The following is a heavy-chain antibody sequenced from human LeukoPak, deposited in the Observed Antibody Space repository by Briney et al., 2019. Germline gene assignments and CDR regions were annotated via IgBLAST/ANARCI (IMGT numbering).Heavy chain of an antibody. CDR1: GYTFTSYY. J-gene: IGHJ6*02. V-gene: IGHV1-46*01. Sequence: ASVKVSCKASGYTFTSYYMHWVRQAPGQGLEWMGIINPSGGSTSCAQKFQGRVTMTRDTSTSTVYMELSSLRSEDTAVYYCARSGARAAAGTFRSGYYYYGMDVWGQGTTVTVSS. D-gene: IGHD6-13*01. CDR3: ARSGARAAAGTFRSGYYYYGMDV. CDR2: INPSGGST.